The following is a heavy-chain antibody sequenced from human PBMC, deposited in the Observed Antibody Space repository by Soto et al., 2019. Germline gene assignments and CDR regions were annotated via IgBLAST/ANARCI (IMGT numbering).Heavy chain of an antibody. Sequence: GPSLKVSCKASGFTFTSSAMQWVRQARGQRLEWIGWIVVGSGNTNYAQKFQERVTITRDMSTSTAYMELSSLRSEDTAVYYCAAVGYYGDYQDYWGQGTLVTVSS. D-gene: IGHD4-17*01. CDR2: IVVGSGNT. J-gene: IGHJ4*02. CDR1: GFTFTSSA. CDR3: AAVGYYGDYQDY. V-gene: IGHV1-58*02.